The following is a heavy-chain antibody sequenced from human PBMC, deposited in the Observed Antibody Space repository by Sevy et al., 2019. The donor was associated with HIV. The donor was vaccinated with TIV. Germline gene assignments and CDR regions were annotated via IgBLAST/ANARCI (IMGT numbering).Heavy chain of an antibody. J-gene: IGHJ4*02. Sequence: ASVKVSCKASGGTFSSYGISWVRQAPGQGLEWMGGIIPILGTENYAQKFQGRVTITAEESTKTAYMELSRRRSEDTAVYYCARGRGNGGYYFDYWGQETLVTVSS. CDR2: IIPILGTE. D-gene: IGHD2-8*01. V-gene: IGHV1-69*13. CDR3: ARGRGNGGYYFDY. CDR1: GGTFSSYG.